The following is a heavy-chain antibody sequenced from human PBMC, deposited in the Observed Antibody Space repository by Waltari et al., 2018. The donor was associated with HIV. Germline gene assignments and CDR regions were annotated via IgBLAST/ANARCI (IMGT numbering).Heavy chain of an antibody. D-gene: IGHD1-26*01. J-gene: IGHJ6*02. V-gene: IGHV1-24*01. Sequence: QVQLIQSGAEVKKPGALVKVACQGFGSPLTQISIHWVHQAPGQGLEWMGGFDPEDDETIYAQKFQGRVTMTEDTSTDSAYMELSSLTSEDTAVYYCATGGGTTSIQLYDLDVWGQGTTVTVSS. CDR1: GSPLTQIS. CDR2: FDPEDDET. CDR3: ATGGGTTSIQLYDLDV.